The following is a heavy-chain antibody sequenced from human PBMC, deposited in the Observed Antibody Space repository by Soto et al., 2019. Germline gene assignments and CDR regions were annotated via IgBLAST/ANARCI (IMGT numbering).Heavy chain of an antibody. V-gene: IGHV3-64*01. J-gene: IGHJ6*03. D-gene: IGHD3-10*01. CDR3: ATGKTYYYGLGRQYYYYYYMDV. CDR1: GFTFSSYA. CDR2: ISSNGGST. Sequence: EVQLVESGGGLVQPGGSLRLSCAASGFTFSSYAMHWVRQAPGKGLEYVSAISSNGGSTYYANSVKGRFTISRDNSKNTLYLQMGSLRAEDMAVYYCATGKTYYYGLGRQYYYYYYMDVWGKGTTVTVSS.